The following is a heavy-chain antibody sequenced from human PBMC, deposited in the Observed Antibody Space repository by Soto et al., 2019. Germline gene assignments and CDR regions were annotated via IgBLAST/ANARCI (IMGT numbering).Heavy chain of an antibody. Sequence: QVQLVKSGAEVKKPGSSLKVSCKASGGPFSSYAISWVRKPPGQGLEWMGGIIPIFGTANYAQKFQGRVTITADESTSTAYMELSSLRSEDTAVYYCARDITIPPGGWGQGTLVTVSS. CDR2: IIPIFGTA. CDR1: GGPFSSYA. J-gene: IGHJ4*02. CDR3: ARDITIPPGG. V-gene: IGHV1-69*12. D-gene: IGHD3-9*01.